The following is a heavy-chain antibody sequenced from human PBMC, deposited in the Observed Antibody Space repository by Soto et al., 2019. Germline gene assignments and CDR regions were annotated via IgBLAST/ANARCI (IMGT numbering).Heavy chain of an antibody. J-gene: IGHJ5*02. CDR1: GFTFSGSA. CDR2: IRSKANSYAT. CDR3: TALTGTTGWFDP. V-gene: IGHV3-73*01. Sequence: HPGGSLRLSCAASGFTFSGSAMHWVRQASGKGLEWVGRIRSKANSYATAYSASVKGSFTISIDDSKNTAYLQMNSLKTEDTAVYYCTALTGTTGWFDPWGQGTLVTVSS. D-gene: IGHD1-20*01.